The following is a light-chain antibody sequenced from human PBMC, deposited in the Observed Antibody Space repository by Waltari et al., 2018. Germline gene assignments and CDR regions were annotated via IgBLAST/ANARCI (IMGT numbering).Light chain of an antibody. J-gene: IGKJ2*01. CDR1: QSLVHSDGNTY. CDR3: MQGTHLYT. V-gene: IGKV2-30*02. Sequence: DVVMTQSPLSLPVTLGQPASISCRSSQSLVHSDGNTYLNWFPQRPGQAPRRLIYKVSNRDSGVPDRFSGSGSGTDFTLKISRVEAEDVGVYYCMQGTHLYTFGQGTRLEIK. CDR2: KVS.